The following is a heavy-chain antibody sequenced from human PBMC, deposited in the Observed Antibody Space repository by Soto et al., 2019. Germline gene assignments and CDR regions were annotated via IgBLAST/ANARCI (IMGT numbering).Heavy chain of an antibody. D-gene: IGHD3-9*01. CDR1: GGSISSGGYS. CDR3: AREPLTGYYAGHWNWFDP. Sequence: SETLSLTCAVSGGSISSGGYSWSWIRQPPGKGLEWIGYIYHSGNTYYNPSLKSRGTITVDRSKNQFSLKLSSVTAADTAVYYCAREPLTGYYAGHWNWFDPWGQGTLVTGSS. V-gene: IGHV4-30-2*01. J-gene: IGHJ5*02. CDR2: IYHSGNT.